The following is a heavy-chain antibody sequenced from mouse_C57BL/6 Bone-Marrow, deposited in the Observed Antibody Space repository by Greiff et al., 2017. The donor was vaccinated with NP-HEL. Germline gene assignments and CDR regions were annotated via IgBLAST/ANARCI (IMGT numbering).Heavy chain of an antibody. J-gene: IGHJ3*01. CDR3: AREGGWFWFAY. V-gene: IGHV1-26*01. D-gene: IGHD1-1*02. CDR2: INPNNGGT. CDR1: GYTFTDYY. Sequence: VQLQQSGPELVKPGASVKISCKASGYTFTDYYMNWVKQSHGKSLEWIGDINPNNGGTRYNQKFKGKATLTVDKSSSTAYMELRSLTSEDSAVYYCAREGGWFWFAYWGQGTLVTVSA.